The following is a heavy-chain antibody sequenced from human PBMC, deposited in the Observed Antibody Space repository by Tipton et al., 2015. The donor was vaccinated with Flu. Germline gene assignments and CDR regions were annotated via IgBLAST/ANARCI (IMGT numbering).Heavy chain of an antibody. Sequence: SLRLSCAASGFSFSNYWMHWVRQAPGKGLVWVSRIKSDGTFTSYADSVKGRFTISRDNAKETLYLKMNSLGADDIAVYYCARITCSGDGYKNDWYFELWGSGTLVTASS. V-gene: IGHV3-74*01. CDR3: ARITCSGDGYKNDWYFEL. CDR1: GFSFSNYW. CDR2: IKSDGTFT. D-gene: IGHD5-24*01. J-gene: IGHJ2*01.